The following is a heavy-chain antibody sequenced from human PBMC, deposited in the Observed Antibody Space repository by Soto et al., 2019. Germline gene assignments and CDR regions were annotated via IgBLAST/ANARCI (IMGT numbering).Heavy chain of an antibody. CDR1: GYTFTSYA. CDR2: INAGNGNT. Sequence: ASVKVSCKASGYTFTSYAMRWVRQAPGQRLEWMGWINAGNGNTKYSQKFQGRVTITRDTSASTAYMELSSLRSEDTAVYYCARAHSDSSGYYLGYWGQGTLVTVSS. CDR3: ARAHSDSSGYYLGY. J-gene: IGHJ4*02. D-gene: IGHD3-22*01. V-gene: IGHV1-3*01.